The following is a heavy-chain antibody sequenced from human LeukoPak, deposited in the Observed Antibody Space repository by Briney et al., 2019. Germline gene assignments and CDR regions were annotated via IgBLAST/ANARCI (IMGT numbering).Heavy chain of an antibody. J-gene: IGHJ5*01. CDR1: GFSVGTNY. CDR2: IYAGGNT. V-gene: IGHV3-53*01. D-gene: IGHD4-23*01. CDR3: VGGHDLEFEF. Sequence: GGSLRLSCAASGFSVGTNYMTWVRQAPGKGLEWVSMIYAGGNTYYRDSVKGRFTISRDSSKNTVFLHMSRLRDDDTAVYYCVGGHDLEFEFWGQGTLVIVSS.